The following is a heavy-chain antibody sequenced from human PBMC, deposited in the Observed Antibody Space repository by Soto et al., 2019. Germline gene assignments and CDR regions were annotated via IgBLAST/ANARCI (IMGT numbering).Heavy chain of an antibody. J-gene: IGHJ3*02. D-gene: IGHD1-26*01. CDR2: IYTSGST. CDR3: ARDGVSGRGSPNDAFDI. Sequence: PETLSLTCTVSGGSISSYYWSWIRQPAGKGLEWIGRIYTSGSTNYNPSLKSRVTMSVDTSKNKFSLKLSSVTAADTAVYSCARDGVSGRGSPNDAFDIWGQGTMVTVSS. CDR1: GGSISSYY. V-gene: IGHV4-4*07.